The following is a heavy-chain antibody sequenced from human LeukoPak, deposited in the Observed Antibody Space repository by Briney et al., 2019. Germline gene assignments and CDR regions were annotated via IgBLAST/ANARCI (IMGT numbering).Heavy chain of an antibody. V-gene: IGHV4-59*08. Sequence: SETLSLTCTVSGGSISSYYWSWIRQPPGKGLEWIGYIYYSGSTNYNPSLKSRVTISVDTSKNQFSLKLSSVTAAGTAVYYCARLYYDSRGYRSGWFDPWGQGTLVTVSS. CDR1: GGSISSYY. CDR2: IYYSGST. J-gene: IGHJ5*02. CDR3: ARLYYDSRGYRSGWFDP. D-gene: IGHD3-22*01.